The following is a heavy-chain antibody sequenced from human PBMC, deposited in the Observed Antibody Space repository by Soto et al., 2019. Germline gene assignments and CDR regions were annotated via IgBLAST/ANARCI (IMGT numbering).Heavy chain of an antibody. J-gene: IGHJ4*02. Sequence: GGSLRLSCAASGFTFSNYAMTWVRQAPGKGLEWVSGVSGSGGTTYYADSVKGRFTISRDNAKNSLYLQMNSLRDEDTAVYYCARDGGPGLWWELPYYFDYWGQGTLVTVSS. CDR3: ARDGGPGLWWELPYYFDY. V-gene: IGHV3-23*01. CDR2: VSGSGGTT. D-gene: IGHD1-26*01. CDR1: GFTFSNYA.